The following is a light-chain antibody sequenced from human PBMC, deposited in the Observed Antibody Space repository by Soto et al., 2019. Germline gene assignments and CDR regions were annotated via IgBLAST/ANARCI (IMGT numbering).Light chain of an antibody. Sequence: EIVLTQSPGTLSLSPGERATLSCRASQSVSSSYLAWYQQKPGQAPRLLIYGTYSRATGIPDRFSGSGSGTDFTLTIRRLEPEDFAVYYCQQYVSSPWTFGQGTKVDIK. CDR3: QQYVSSPWT. J-gene: IGKJ1*01. CDR1: QSVSSSY. CDR2: GTY. V-gene: IGKV3-20*01.